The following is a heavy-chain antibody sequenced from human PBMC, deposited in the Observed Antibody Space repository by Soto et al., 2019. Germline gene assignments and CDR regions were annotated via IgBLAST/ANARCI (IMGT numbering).Heavy chain of an antibody. CDR2: IIPIFGTA. J-gene: IGHJ4*02. Sequence: VEGSRQASGGTLSSYAISWVRQAPGQGLEWMGGIIPIFGTANYAQKFQGRVTITADESTSTAYMELSSLRSEDTAVYCCARVDGYSSSADYWGQGTLVTVSS. CDR3: ARVDGYSSSADY. D-gene: IGHD6-13*01. CDR1: GGTLSSYA. V-gene: IGHV1-69*01.